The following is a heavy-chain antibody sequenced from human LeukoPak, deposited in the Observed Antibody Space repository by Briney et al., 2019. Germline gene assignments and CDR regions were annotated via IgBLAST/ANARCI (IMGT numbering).Heavy chain of an antibody. Sequence: SETLSLTCTVSGGSISSSSYYWGWIRQPPGKGLEWIGSIYYSGSTYYNPSLKSRVTISVDTSKNQFSLKLSSVTAADTAVYYCARDRRDYVWGSYRYTWDYWGQGTLVTVSS. CDR3: ARDRRDYVWGSYRYTWDY. CDR2: IYYSGST. CDR1: GGSISSSSYY. V-gene: IGHV4-39*07. D-gene: IGHD3-16*02. J-gene: IGHJ4*02.